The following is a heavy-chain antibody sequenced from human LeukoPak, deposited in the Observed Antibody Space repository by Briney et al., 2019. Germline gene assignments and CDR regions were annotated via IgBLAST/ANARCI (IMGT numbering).Heavy chain of an antibody. CDR2: IRYDGSNK. D-gene: IGHD6-13*01. J-gene: IGHJ6*03. V-gene: IGHV3-30*02. CDR1: GFTFGSYG. CDR3: AKGIAAADCYYMDV. Sequence: GGSLRLSCAASGFTFGSYGMHWVRQAPGKGLEWVAFIRYDGSNKYYADSVKGRFTISRDNSKNTLYLQMSSLTTEDTAVYYCAKGIAAADCYYMDVWGRGTTVTVSS.